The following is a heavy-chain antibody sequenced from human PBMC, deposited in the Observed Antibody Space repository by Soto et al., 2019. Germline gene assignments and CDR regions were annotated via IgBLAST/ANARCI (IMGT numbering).Heavy chain of an antibody. CDR1: GFTFGSYA. Sequence: QVQLVESGGGVVQPGRSLRLSCAASGFTFGSYAMHWVRQAPGKGLEWVAVISYDGSNKYYADSVKGRFTISRDNSKNTLYLQMNSLRAEDTAVYYCARVGDVWLVFDYWGQGTLVTVSS. V-gene: IGHV3-30-3*01. CDR2: ISYDGSNK. J-gene: IGHJ4*02. D-gene: IGHD6-19*01. CDR3: ARVGDVWLVFDY.